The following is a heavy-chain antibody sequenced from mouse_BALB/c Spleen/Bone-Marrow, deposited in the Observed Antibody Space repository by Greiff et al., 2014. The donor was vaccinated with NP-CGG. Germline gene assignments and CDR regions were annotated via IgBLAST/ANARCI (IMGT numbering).Heavy chain of an antibody. CDR3: ARTYYAYAWFVY. J-gene: IGHJ3*01. V-gene: IGHV1-9*01. D-gene: IGHD2-14*01. CDR1: GYTFSSYW. Sequence: VKLVESGAELMKPGASVKISCKATGYTFSSYWIEWVKQRPGHGLEWIGEILPGSGSTNYNEKFKGKATFTADTSSNTAYMQLSSLTSEYSAVYYCARTYYAYAWFVYWGQGTLVTVSA. CDR2: ILPGSGST.